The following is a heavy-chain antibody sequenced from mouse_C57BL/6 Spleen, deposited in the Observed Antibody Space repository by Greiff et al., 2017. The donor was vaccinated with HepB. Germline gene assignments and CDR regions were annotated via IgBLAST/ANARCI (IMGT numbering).Heavy chain of an antibody. D-gene: IGHD1-1*01. Sequence: QVQLQQPGAELVKPGASVKLSCKASGYTFTSYWMQWVKQRPGQGLEWIGEIDPSDSYTNYNQKFKGKATLTVDTYSSTAYMQLSSLTSEDSAVYYCARLYYGSSYRYAMDYWGQGTSVTVSS. CDR1: GYTFTSYW. J-gene: IGHJ4*01. CDR3: ARLYYGSSYRYAMDY. CDR2: IDPSDSYT. V-gene: IGHV1-50*01.